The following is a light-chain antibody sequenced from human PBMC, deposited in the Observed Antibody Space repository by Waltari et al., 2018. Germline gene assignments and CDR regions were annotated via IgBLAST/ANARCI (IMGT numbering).Light chain of an antibody. Sequence: DIQMTQSPSSLSASVGDRVTITCKASQAISNHLNWYKHKPGKAPELLIFDATNLETGVPSRFRGSGSGTDFTLTIPSLHPEDFATYYCQQYDNLASFGGGTKVEIK. CDR2: DAT. CDR1: QAISNH. J-gene: IGKJ4*01. V-gene: IGKV1-33*01. CDR3: QQYDNLAS.